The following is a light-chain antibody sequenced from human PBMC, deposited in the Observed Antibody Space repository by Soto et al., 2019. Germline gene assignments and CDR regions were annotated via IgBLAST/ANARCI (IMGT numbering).Light chain of an antibody. V-gene: IGLV2-23*02. J-gene: IGLJ1*01. CDR3: CSFVGTSPYV. CDR2: EVS. CDR1: SSDIGGYIL. Sequence: QSVLTQPASVSGSPGQSITTSCTGSSSDIGGYILVSWYQQHPGKAPKLMLYEVSKRPSGVSNRFSGSKSGNTASLTISGLQAEDEADYCCCSFVGTSPYVFGSGTKVTVL.